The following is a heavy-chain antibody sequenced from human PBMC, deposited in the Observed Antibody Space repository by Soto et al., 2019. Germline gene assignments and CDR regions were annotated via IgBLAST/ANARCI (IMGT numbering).Heavy chain of an antibody. V-gene: IGHV3-23*01. CDR3: TTDPKGDYLGAFDN. CDR2: ITGSGAAT. Sequence: GGSLRLSCAASRSTLSRYAMTWVRQGPGKGLEWVSSITGSGAATYYADSVKGRFTISRDNSKNTLYLQLNSLRAEDTAVYYCTTDPKGDYLGAFDNWGQGTLVTVSS. D-gene: IGHD4-17*01. CDR1: RSTLSRYA. J-gene: IGHJ3*02.